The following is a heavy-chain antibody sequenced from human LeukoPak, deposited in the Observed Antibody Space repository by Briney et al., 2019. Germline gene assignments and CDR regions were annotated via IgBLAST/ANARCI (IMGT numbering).Heavy chain of an antibody. CDR2: ISSSGSTI. D-gene: IGHD5-18*01. Sequence: PGGSLRLSCAASGFTFSDYYMSWIRQAPGKGLEWVSYISSSGSTIYYADSVKGRFTISRDNAKNSLYLQMNSLRAEDTALYYCAKDLRGYSHSAFDYRGQGTLVTVSS. J-gene: IGHJ4*02. CDR3: AKDLRGYSHSAFDY. V-gene: IGHV3-11*01. CDR1: GFTFSDYY.